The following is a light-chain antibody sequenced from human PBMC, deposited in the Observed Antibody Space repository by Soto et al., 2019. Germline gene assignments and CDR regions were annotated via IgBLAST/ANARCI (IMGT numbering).Light chain of an antibody. J-gene: IGLJ2*01. V-gene: IGLV1-47*01. CDR2: RND. Sequence: QSVLTQQPSASGTPGQGVTISCSGSSSNIGGNYVYWYQQLPGTAPKLLIYRNDQRPSGVPDRFSGSKSGTSASLAISGLRSEDEADYHCAAWDDSLTVVFGGGTQLTVL. CDR1: SSNIGGNY. CDR3: AAWDDSLTVV.